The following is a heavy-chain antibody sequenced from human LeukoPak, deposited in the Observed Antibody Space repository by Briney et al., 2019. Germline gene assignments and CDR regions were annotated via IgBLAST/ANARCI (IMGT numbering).Heavy chain of an antibody. J-gene: IGHJ3*02. CDR2: ISAYNGNT. D-gene: IGHD4-17*01. Sequence: ASVKVSCKASGYTFTSYGISWVRQAPGQGLEWMGWISAYNGNTSYAQKLQGRVTMTTDTSTSTAYMELRSLRSDDTAVYYCARELVTTVTTVDAFDIWGQGTMVTVSS. CDR1: GYTFTSYG. CDR3: ARELVTTVTTVDAFDI. V-gene: IGHV1-18*01.